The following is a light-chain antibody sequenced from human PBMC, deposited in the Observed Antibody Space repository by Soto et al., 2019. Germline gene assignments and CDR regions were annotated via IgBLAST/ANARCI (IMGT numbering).Light chain of an antibody. CDR2: DAS. CDR3: KQRSNWPPT. Sequence: VLTQSPGTLSSSPRDRATLSCRASQSVGSYLAWYQQQPGQSPRLLINDASHSAAGIPGRCSGSGAGTDFTLSISRLETEDFVVYYCKQRSNWPPTFGQGTRLEIK. CDR1: QSVGSY. J-gene: IGKJ5*01. V-gene: IGKV3-11*01.